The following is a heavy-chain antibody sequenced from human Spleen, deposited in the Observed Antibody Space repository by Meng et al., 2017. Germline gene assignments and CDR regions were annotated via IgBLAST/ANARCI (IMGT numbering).Heavy chain of an antibody. CDR1: GGSISSSSHY. J-gene: IGHJ4*02. Sequence: SETLSLTCTVSGGSISSSSHYWGWIRQSPEKGLEWISTIYYSGSTYYNPSLRSRVTVSVDTSKNQISLRLTSVTAADTAVYFCSRGSAGDYYFDSWGQGTLVTVSS. CDR2: IYYSGST. V-gene: IGHV4-39*07. D-gene: IGHD4-17*01. CDR3: SRGSAGDYYFDS.